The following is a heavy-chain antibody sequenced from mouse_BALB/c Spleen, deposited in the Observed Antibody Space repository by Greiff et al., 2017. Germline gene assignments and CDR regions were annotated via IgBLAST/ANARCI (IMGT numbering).Heavy chain of an antibody. CDR3: ARGFFYDGYYGGVYAMDY. J-gene: IGHJ4*01. D-gene: IGHD2-3*01. Sequence: VQLKQSGAELVKPGASVKLSCTASGFNIKDTYMHWVKQRPEQGLEWIGRIDPANGNTKYDPKFQGKATITADTSSNTAYLQLSSLTSEDTAVYYCARGFFYDGYYGGVYAMDYWGQGTSVTVSS. CDR2: IDPANGNT. CDR1: GFNIKDTY. V-gene: IGHV14-3*02.